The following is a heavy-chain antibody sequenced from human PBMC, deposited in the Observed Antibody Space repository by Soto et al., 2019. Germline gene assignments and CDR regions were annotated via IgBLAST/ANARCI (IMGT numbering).Heavy chain of an antibody. J-gene: IGHJ4*02. V-gene: IGHV4-59*01. CDR2: IYYIGSA. Sequence: SETLSLTCAVSGASISSYYWSWIRQPPGKGLEWIGYIYYIGSANYNPSLKSRVSISIDTSKNQFSLKLSSVTAADTAVYYCARDQIARPQFDYWGQGTLVTVSS. CDR1: GASISSYY. CDR3: ARDQIARPQFDY. D-gene: IGHD2-21*01.